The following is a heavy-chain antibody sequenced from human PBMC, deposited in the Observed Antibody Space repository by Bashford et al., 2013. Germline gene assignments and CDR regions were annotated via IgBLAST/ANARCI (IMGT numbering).Heavy chain of an antibody. J-gene: IGHJ5*02. V-gene: IGHV5-51*01. Sequence: GESLKISCKGSGYSFTSQWIGWVRQMPGKGLEWMGIIYPGDSDTRYSPSFQGQVTISADKSISTAYLQWSSLKASDTAMYYCARHSLGPTPTDNWLDPWGQGTLVTVSS. CDR2: IYPGDSDT. CDR3: ARHSLGPTPTDNWLDP. CDR1: GYSFTSQW.